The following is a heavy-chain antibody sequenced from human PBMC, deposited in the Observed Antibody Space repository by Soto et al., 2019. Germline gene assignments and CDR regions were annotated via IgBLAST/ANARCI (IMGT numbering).Heavy chain of an antibody. J-gene: IGHJ4*02. D-gene: IGHD3-10*01. Sequence: GGSLRLSCAASGFTFSSYGMHWVRQAPGKGLEWVAVISYDGSNKYYADSVKGRFTISRDNSKNTLYLQMNSLRAEDTAVYYCAKGTWNGSGRPDYWGQGTLVTVSS. CDR2: ISYDGSNK. CDR3: AKGTWNGSGRPDY. CDR1: GFTFSSYG. V-gene: IGHV3-30*18.